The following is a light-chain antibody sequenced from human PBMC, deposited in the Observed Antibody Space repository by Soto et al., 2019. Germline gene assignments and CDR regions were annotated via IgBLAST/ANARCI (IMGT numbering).Light chain of an antibody. CDR1: SSDVGGYNY. CDR2: GVS. CDR3: SSYAGSNKSV. Sequence: QSALTPPPSASGSLGQSVTISCTGTSSDVGGYNYVSWYQQYPGKAPKLMIYGVSKRPSGVPDRFSGSKSGNTASLTVSGLQAEDEADYYCSSYAGSNKSVFGTGTKVTVL. V-gene: IGLV2-8*01. J-gene: IGLJ1*01.